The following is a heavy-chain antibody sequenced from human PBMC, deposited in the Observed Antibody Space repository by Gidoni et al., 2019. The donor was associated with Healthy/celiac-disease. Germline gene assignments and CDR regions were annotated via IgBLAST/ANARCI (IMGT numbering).Heavy chain of an antibody. Sequence: QVQLVQSGAEVKKPGASVKVSFKASGYSFTSYATHWVRQATGQRLEWMGWINAGNGNTKYSQKFQGRVTITRDTSASTAYMELSSLGSEDTAVYYCARNWGLWFGELSGMDVWGQGTTVTVSS. J-gene: IGHJ6*02. D-gene: IGHD3-10*01. CDR3: ARNWGLWFGELSGMDV. CDR2: INAGNGNT. V-gene: IGHV1-3*01. CDR1: GYSFTSYA.